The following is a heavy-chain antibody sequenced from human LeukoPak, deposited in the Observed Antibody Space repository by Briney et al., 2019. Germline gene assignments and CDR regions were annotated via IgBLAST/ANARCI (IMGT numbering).Heavy chain of an antibody. J-gene: IGHJ4*02. CDR3: ASGGIYYGAAFDF. D-gene: IGHD1-26*01. CDR2: INWNGGST. V-gene: IGHV3-20*04. Sequence: GGSLRLSCAASGFTFDDYSMSWVRPAPGEGLEWVSGINWNGGSTGYADSVKGRFTISRDNAKNSLYLQMNSLRAEETALYYCASGGIYYGAAFDFWGQGTLVTVSS. CDR1: GFTFDDYS.